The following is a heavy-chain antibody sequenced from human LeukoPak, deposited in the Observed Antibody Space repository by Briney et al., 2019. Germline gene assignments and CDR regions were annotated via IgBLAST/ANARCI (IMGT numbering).Heavy chain of an antibody. J-gene: IGHJ5*02. Sequence: SETLSLTCTVSGVSIRTTSYYWGWIRQPPGKGLEWIGSIYYSGNTYYNPSLKSRVTISVDTSKSQFSLKLSSVTAADTAVYYCARSKVPATGNWFDPWGQGTLVTVSS. CDR1: GVSIRTTSYY. CDR3: ARSKVPATGNWFDP. CDR2: IYYSGNT. V-gene: IGHV4-39*07. D-gene: IGHD2-21*02.